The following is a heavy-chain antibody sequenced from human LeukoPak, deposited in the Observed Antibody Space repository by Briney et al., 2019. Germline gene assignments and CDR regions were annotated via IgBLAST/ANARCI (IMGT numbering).Heavy chain of an antibody. CDR3: TRGPQGSSTWYPI. CDR1: GGSISSNNYY. D-gene: IGHD6-13*01. J-gene: IGHJ3*02. CDR2: MSYTWNT. V-gene: IGHV4-39*01. Sequence: TSETLSLTCTVSGGSISSNNYYWGWIRQPPGKGLEWLGSMSYTWNTYNNPSLKSRVTISVDTSKNQFSLRLSSVTAADTAVYFYTRGPQGSSTWYPIWGQGTMVTVSS.